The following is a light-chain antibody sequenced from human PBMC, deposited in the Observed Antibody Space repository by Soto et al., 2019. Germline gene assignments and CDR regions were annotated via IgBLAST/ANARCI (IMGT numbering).Light chain of an antibody. V-gene: IGKV3-11*01. J-gene: IGKJ4*01. Sequence: EIVLTQSPATLSLSPGERATLSCRASQSIGSHLAWYQQKPGQPPKVLIYDASHRATGIPARFSGSGSGTDFTLTISSLEPEDFAVYYCQQRSNWPPLTFGGGTKVDIK. CDR2: DAS. CDR1: QSIGSH. CDR3: QQRSNWPPLT.